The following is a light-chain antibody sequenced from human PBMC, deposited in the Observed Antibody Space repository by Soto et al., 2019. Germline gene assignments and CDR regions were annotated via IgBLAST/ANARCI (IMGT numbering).Light chain of an antibody. CDR2: VAS. Sequence: IQMTQSPSTLSKLLLDRVTITCPASQSISGWLAWYQQKPGKAPRLLMYVASTLQSGVPSRFSGSGSTTEFTLTISRLQPDDFATYYCQQYSSYSLTFGQGTKVDIK. CDR1: QSISGW. V-gene: IGKV1-5*01. CDR3: QQYSSYSLT. J-gene: IGKJ1*01.